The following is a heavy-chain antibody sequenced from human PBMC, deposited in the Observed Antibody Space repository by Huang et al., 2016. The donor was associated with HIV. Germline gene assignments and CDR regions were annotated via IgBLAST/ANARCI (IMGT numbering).Heavy chain of an antibody. J-gene: IGHJ4*02. Sequence: QVQLVQSGAEVKKPGSSVKVSCKASGGSFRNFAIGWVRQAPGQGLAWMGGIIPTLGTANYAQKCQGRVTIIADESTSTAYMELSSLRSEDTAVYYCATVDYYDTSGPQRGYFDNWGQGTLVTVSS. CDR1: GGSFRNFA. V-gene: IGHV1-69*01. CDR2: IIPTLGTA. D-gene: IGHD3-22*01. CDR3: ATVDYYDTSGPQRGYFDN.